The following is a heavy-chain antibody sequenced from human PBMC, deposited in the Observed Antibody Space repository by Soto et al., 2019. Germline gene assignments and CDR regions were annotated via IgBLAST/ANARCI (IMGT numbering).Heavy chain of an antibody. CDR1: GGSFSGYY. D-gene: IGHD1-26*01. V-gene: IGHV4-34*01. J-gene: IGHJ5*02. Sequence: SETLSLTCAVYGGSFSGYYWSWIRQPPGKGLEWIGEINHSGSTNYNPSLKSRVTISVDTSKNQFSLKLSSVTAADTAVYYCARGLAGAATENNWFDPWGQGTLVTVSS. CDR3: ARGLAGAATENNWFDP. CDR2: INHSGST.